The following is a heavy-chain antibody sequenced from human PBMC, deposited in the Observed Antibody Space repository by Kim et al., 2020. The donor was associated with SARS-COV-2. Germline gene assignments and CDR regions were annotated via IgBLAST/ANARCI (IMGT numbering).Heavy chain of an antibody. D-gene: IGHD6-19*01. V-gene: IGHV3-7*01. Sequence: GGSLRLSCAAPGFMLRRYWMTWVRQAPGKGLEWVANIKQDGSEKYYVDSVKGRFTISRDNAMNSLYLQMSSLRAEDTAVYYCARDAAVTGTDGLDVWAKGHWSPSLQ. CDR2: IKQDGSEK. CDR3: ARDAAVTGTDGLDV. CDR1: GFMLRRYW. J-gene: IGHJ3*01.